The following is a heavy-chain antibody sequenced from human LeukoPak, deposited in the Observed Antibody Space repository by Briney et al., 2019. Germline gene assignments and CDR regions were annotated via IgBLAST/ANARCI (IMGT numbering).Heavy chain of an antibody. V-gene: IGHV3-20*04. J-gene: IGHJ4*02. D-gene: IGHD3-3*01. CDR2: NWNGGST. CDR3: ARHDFWSGFKGGDY. CDR1: GFTFDNYS. Sequence: GGSLRLSCAASGFTFDNYSMSWVRQVPGINWNGGSTSYADSVKGRFTISRDNAKNSLYLQMNSLRAEDTAFYYCARHDFWSGFKGGDYWGQGTLVTVSS.